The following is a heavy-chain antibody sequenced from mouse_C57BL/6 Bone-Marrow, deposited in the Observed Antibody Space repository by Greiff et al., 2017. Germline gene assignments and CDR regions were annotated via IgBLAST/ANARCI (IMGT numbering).Heavy chain of an antibody. V-gene: IGHV7-3*01. Sequence: EVKLMESGGGLVQPGGSLSLSCAASGFTFTDYYMSWVRQPPGKALEWLGFIRNKANGYTTEYSASVKGRFTISRDNSQSILYLQMNALRAEDSATDYFAIYTYYGFDYWGQGTTLTVSS. D-gene: IGHD2-10*01. CDR2: IRNKANGYTT. J-gene: IGHJ2*01. CDR3: AIYTYYGFDY. CDR1: GFTFTDYY.